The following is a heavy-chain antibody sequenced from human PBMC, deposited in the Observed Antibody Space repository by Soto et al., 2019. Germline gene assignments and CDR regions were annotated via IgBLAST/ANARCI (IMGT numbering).Heavy chain of an antibody. CDR3: AKDITFASSAFDS. D-gene: IGHD3-22*01. CDR1: GFTLSRFG. V-gene: IGHV3-23*01. J-gene: IGHJ4*02. CDR2: ISGGGNPT. Sequence: EVQLLESGGGLVQPGGSLRLSCAASGFTLSRFGMSWVRQAPGKGLEWISGISGGGNPTYYSDSVKGRFTISRDSAKNTLSLQMDSLRTEDTAVYYCAKDITFASSAFDSWGQGTLVTVSS.